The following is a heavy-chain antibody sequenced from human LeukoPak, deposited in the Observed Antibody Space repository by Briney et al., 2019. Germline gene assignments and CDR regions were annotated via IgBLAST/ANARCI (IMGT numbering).Heavy chain of an antibody. CDR3: AREAHYYGSGSYYPFDY. CDR2: INPNSGGT. V-gene: IGHV1-2*02. J-gene: IGHJ4*02. D-gene: IGHD3-10*01. CDR1: GYTFTGYY. Sequence: GASVKVSCKASGYTFTGYYMHWVRQAPGQGLEWIGWINPNSGGTNYAQKFQGRVTMTRDTSISTAYMELSRLRSDDTAVYYCAREAHYYGSGSYYPFDYWGQGTLVTVSS.